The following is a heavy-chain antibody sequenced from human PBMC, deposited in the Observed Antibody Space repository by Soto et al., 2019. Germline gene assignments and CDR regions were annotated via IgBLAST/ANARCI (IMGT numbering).Heavy chain of an antibody. J-gene: IGHJ6*02. Sequence: SQSLLLPCAISGDSVSSNCAAWHLIRQSPSRGLEGLGNTCYRSKWYDDYAVSVKSRMTVSPDTTRNQISLQLNSVTPEDTAVYYCAKVSNGYAYRKTNHYYYGMDVWGQGTTVTVSS. D-gene: IGHD2-2*01. CDR3: AKVSNGYAYRKTNHYYYGMDV. CDR2: TCYRSKWYD. V-gene: IGHV6-1*01. CDR1: GDSVSSNCAA.